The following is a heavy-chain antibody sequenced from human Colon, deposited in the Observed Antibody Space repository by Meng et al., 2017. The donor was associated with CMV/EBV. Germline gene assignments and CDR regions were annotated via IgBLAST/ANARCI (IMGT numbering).Heavy chain of an antibody. CDR2: IRYDGSNK. CDR3: AKDREYRYSSSSAYMDV. D-gene: IGHD6-6*01. J-gene: IGHJ6*02. Sequence: GESLKISCAASRFTFSSYGMHWVRQAPGKGLEWVAFIRYDGSNKYYADSLKGRFTISRDNSKNTLYLQMNSLRAEDTAVYYCAKDREYRYSSSSAYMDVWGQGTTVTVSS. V-gene: IGHV3-30*02. CDR1: RFTFSSYG.